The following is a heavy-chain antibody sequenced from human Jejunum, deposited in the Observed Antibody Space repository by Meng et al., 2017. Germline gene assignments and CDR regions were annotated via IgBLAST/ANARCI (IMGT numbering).Heavy chain of an antibody. Sequence: GESLKISCAASGFTFTTYWMVWVRQAPGKGLVWVSGINADGSATTHADSVKGRFTISRDNAKNALDLQMNSLRAEDTAVYYCVRESRNAAAFDYWGQGTQVTVSS. CDR1: GFTFTTYW. CDR3: VRESRNAAAFDY. J-gene: IGHJ4*02. D-gene: IGHD1-14*01. CDR2: INADGSAT. V-gene: IGHV3-74*01.